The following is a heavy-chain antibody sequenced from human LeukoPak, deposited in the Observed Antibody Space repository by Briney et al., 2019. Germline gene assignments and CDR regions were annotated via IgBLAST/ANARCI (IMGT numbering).Heavy chain of an antibody. J-gene: IGHJ4*02. V-gene: IGHV1-2*06. CDR1: GYTFTTYG. Sequence: ASVKVSCKASGYTFTTYGIGWVRQAPGQGLEWMGRINPDGGGTNYAQKFQGRVTMTRDTSITTAYMELSRLRSDDTAVYYCATNGGPAGPGWGQGTLVTVSS. D-gene: IGHD2-8*01. CDR2: INPDGGGT. CDR3: ATNGGPAGPG.